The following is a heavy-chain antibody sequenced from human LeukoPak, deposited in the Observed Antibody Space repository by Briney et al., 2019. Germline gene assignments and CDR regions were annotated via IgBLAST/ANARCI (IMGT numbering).Heavy chain of an antibody. CDR3: AKDKYDILAGYRRAEYFQH. CDR2: IKQDGSEK. V-gene: IGHV3-7*03. CDR1: GFTFSSYW. D-gene: IGHD3-9*01. J-gene: IGHJ1*01. Sequence: GGSLRLSCAASGFTFSSYWMSWVRQAPGKGLEWVANIKQDGSEKYYVDSVKGRFTISRDNSKNTLYLQMNSLRAEDTAVYYCAKDKYDILAGYRRAEYFQHWGQGTLVTVSS.